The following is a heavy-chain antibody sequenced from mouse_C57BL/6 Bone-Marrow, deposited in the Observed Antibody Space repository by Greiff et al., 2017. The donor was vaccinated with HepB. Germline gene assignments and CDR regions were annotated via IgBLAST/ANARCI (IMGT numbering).Heavy chain of an antibody. CDR2: IYPGNSDT. V-gene: IGHV1-5*01. CDR3: TSLLWYQYYFDY. Sequence: EVQLQQSGTVLARPGASVKMSCTTSGYTFTSYWMHWVKQRPGQGLEWIGAIYPGNSDTSYNQKFKGKAKLTAVTSASTAYMELSSLTNEDSAVYYCTSLLWYQYYFDYWGQGTTLTVSS. CDR1: GYTFTSYW. J-gene: IGHJ2*01. D-gene: IGHD2-1*01.